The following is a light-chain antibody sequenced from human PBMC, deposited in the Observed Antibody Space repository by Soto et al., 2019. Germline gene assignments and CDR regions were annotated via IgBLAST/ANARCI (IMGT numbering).Light chain of an antibody. J-gene: IGLJ3*02. CDR2: EVS. V-gene: IGLV2-14*01. CDR1: SSDIGFFNF. Sequence: QSALTQPASVSGSPGQSITISCTGTSSDIGFFNFVSWYQQHPGKAPKLMLFEVSNRPSGVSNRFSGSKSGNTASLTISGLQTEDEADYYCSSYTITSTRVFGGGTKVTVL. CDR3: SSYTITSTRV.